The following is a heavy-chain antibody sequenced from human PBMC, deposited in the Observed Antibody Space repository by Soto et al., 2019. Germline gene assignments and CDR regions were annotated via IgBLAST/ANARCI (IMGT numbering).Heavy chain of an antibody. D-gene: IGHD3-3*01. CDR1: GGSISSSSHY. J-gene: IGHJ6*02. CDR2: IYYSGST. CDR3: AGHVTRRDDFWSGYSYYYYYYGMDV. V-gene: IGHV4-39*01. Sequence: SETLSLTCTVYGGSISSSSHYWGWIRQPPGKGLEWIGSIYYSGSTYYNPSLKSRVTISVDTSKNQFSLKLSPVTAADTAVYYCAGHVTRRDDFWSGYSYYYYYYGMDVWGQGTTVTVSS.